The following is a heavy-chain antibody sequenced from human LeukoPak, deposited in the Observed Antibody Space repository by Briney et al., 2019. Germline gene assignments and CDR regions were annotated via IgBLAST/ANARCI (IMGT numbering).Heavy chain of an antibody. J-gene: IGHJ4*02. V-gene: IGHV3-15*07. Sequence: TGGSLRLSCAASGFTFSNAWMNWVRQAPGKGLEWVGRIKSKTDGGTTDCAAPVKGRFTISRDDSKNTLYLQMNSLRAEDTAVYYCAKDSYGGNSPYYFDYWGQGTLVTVSS. CDR1: GFTFSNAW. CDR3: AKDSYGGNSPYYFDY. D-gene: IGHD4-23*01. CDR2: IKSKTDGGTT.